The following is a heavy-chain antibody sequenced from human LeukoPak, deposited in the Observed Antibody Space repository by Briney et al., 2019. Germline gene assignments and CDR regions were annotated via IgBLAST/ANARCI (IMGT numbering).Heavy chain of an antibody. D-gene: IGHD5-12*01. Sequence: SETLSLTCTVSGGSISSYYWSWIRQPPGXXLEWIGYIYHSGSTYYNPSLKSRVTISVDRSKNQFSLKLSSVTAADTAVYYCARHYEDAFDIWGQGTMVTVSS. CDR2: IYHSGST. J-gene: IGHJ3*02. CDR1: GGSISSYY. V-gene: IGHV4-59*08. CDR3: ARHYEDAFDI.